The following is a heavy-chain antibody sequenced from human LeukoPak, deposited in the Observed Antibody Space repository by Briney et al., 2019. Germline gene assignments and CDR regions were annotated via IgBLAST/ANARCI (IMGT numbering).Heavy chain of an antibody. CDR1: GGSISSSSYY. Sequence: PSETLSLTCTVSGGSISSSSYYWGWIRQPPGKGLEWIGSIYYSGSTYYNPSLKSRVTISVDTSKNQFSLKLSSVTAADTAVYYCARFPPSSYDFWSSYYFMDVWGKGTTVTVSS. V-gene: IGHV4-39*01. J-gene: IGHJ6*03. CDR2: IYYSGST. D-gene: IGHD3-3*01. CDR3: ARFPPSSYDFWSSYYFMDV.